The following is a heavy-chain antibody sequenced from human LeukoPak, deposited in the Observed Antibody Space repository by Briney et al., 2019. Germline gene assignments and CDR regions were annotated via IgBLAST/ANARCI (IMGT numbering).Heavy chain of an antibody. V-gene: IGHV1-2*06. CDR2: INPNRGGT. Sequence: ASVKVSCKASGYTFTGYYMHWVRQAPGQGLEWMGRINPNRGGTNYAQKFQGRVTMTRDTSISTAYMELSRLRSDDTAVYYCARPSYSSYGMDVWGQGTTVTVSS. CDR3: ARPSYSSYGMDV. D-gene: IGHD5-18*01. J-gene: IGHJ6*02. CDR1: GYTFTGYY.